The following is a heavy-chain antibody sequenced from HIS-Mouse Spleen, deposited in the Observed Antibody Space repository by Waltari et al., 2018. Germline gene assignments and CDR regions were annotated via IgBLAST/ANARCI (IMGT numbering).Heavy chain of an antibody. CDR3: AKDGEAGDFQH. J-gene: IGHJ1*01. CDR1: GLPFDDYT. V-gene: IGHV3-43*01. CDR2: ISWDGGST. Sequence: EVQLVESGGVVVQPGGSLSLSFAASGLPFDDYTMHWVRQGPGKGLEWVSLISWDGGSTYYADSVKGRFTISRDNSKNSLYVQMNSLRTEDTALYYCAKDGEAGDFQHWGQGTLVTVSS. D-gene: IGHD6-13*01.